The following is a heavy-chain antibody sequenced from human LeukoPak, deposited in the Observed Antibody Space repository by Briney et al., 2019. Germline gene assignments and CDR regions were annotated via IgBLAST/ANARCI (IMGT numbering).Heavy chain of an antibody. J-gene: IGHJ4*02. Sequence: GGSLRLSCAVSGFTFSSYWMTWVRQAPGKGLEWVATIKEDGSEGYYVDSVKGRFTISRDTAKSSLYLQMNSLRDEDTAVYYCARVGCSGGSCYYNWGQGTLVTVSS. CDR3: ARVGCSGGSCYYN. D-gene: IGHD2-15*01. V-gene: IGHV3-7*05. CDR1: GFTFSSYW. CDR2: IKEDGSEG.